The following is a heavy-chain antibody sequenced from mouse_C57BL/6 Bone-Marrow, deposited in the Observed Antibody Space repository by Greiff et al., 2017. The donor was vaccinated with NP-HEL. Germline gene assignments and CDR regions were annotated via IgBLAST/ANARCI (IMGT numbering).Heavy chain of an antibody. D-gene: IGHD3-2*02. CDR2: IWSGGST. J-gene: IGHJ4*01. CDR3: ARRDSSGYWYAMDY. Sequence: QVQLKESGPGLVQPSQSLSITCTVSGFSLTSYGVHWVRQSPGKGLEWLGVIWSGGSTDYNAAFISRLSISKDNSKSQVFFKMNSLQADDTAIYYGARRDSSGYWYAMDYWGQGTSVTVSS. CDR1: GFSLTSYG. V-gene: IGHV2-2*01.